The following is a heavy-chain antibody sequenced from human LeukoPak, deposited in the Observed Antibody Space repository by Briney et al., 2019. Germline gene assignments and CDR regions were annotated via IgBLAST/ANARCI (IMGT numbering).Heavy chain of an antibody. J-gene: IGHJ4*02. CDR1: GFTFGDYG. CDR2: IRSKAYGGTT. D-gene: IGHD6-19*01. Sequence: GGSLRLSCTASGFTFGDYGMSWFRQAPGKGLEWVSHIRSKAYGGTTEYATSVKGRFIISRDDSKSIAYLQMSSLKTEDTAVYYCTRGYDSSGWLFDYWGQGTLVTVSS. CDR3: TRGYDSSGWLFDY. V-gene: IGHV3-49*03.